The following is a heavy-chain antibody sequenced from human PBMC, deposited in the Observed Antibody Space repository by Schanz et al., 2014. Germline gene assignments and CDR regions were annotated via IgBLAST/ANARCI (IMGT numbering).Heavy chain of an antibody. CDR3: ARGPGGATYTHVDS. Sequence: EVQLVESGGGLVQPGGSLRLSCAASQFTFSAYAMNWVRQAPGKGLQWVSYISSGSFTSDYADSLKGRFTISRDDAKKTLYLQMNRLKDEDTAVYYCARGPGGATYTHVDSWGQGTLVTVSS. J-gene: IGHJ5*01. CDR2: ISSGSFTS. CDR1: QFTFSAYA. V-gene: IGHV3-48*02. D-gene: IGHD1-26*01.